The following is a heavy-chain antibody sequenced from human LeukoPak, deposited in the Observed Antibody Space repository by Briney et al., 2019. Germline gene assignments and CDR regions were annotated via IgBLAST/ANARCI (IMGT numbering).Heavy chain of an antibody. CDR2: VNSDGSGT. CDR3: ARESKYSGYLFDY. D-gene: IGHD5-12*01. Sequence: GGSLRLSCAASGFTFSSYWMHWVRQAPGKGLVWVSRVNSDGSGTTYADSVKGRFTISRDNAKNTLYLQMNSLRAEDTAVYYCARESKYSGYLFDYWGQGTLVTVSS. V-gene: IGHV3-74*01. CDR1: GFTFSSYW. J-gene: IGHJ4*02.